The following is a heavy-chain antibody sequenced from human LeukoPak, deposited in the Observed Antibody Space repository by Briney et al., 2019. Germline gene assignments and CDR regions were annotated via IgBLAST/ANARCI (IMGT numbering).Heavy chain of an antibody. Sequence: SETLSLTCTVSGGSISSSSYSWGWIRQPPGKGLEWIGSIYYSGSTYYNPSLKSRVTISVDTSMNQFSLKLSSVTAADTAVYYCARDFWSGSNWFDPWGQGTLVTVSS. V-gene: IGHV4-39*07. CDR1: GGSISSSSYS. D-gene: IGHD3-3*01. CDR2: IYYSGST. CDR3: ARDFWSGSNWFDP. J-gene: IGHJ5*02.